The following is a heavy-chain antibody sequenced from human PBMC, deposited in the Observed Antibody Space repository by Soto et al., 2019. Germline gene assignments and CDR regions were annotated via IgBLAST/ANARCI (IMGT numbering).Heavy chain of an antibody. CDR2: ISASGST. CDR3: ARDQGSGYFDY. D-gene: IGHD6-19*01. J-gene: IGHJ4*02. Sequence: QLQLQESGSGLVKPSQTLSLTCTVSGGSITSHYWSWFRQPAGKGLEWIGRISASGSTYYNPFLKSRVTLSLDTSKNQFSLGLSFMTAADTAVYYCARDQGSGYFDYWGQGTLVTVSS. CDR1: GGSITSHY. V-gene: IGHV4-4*07.